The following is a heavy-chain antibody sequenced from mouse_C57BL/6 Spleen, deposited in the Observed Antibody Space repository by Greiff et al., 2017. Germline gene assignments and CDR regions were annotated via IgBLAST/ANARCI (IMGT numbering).Heavy chain of an antibody. V-gene: IGHV1-55*01. Sequence: QVQLKQPGAELVKPGASVKMSSKPSGYTFTSYWITWLKQRPGQGLEWIGDIYPGSGSPNYNEKFKSKATLTVDTSSSTAYMQLSSLTSEDSAVYYCARYDYYFDYRGQGATLTVSS. CDR3: ARYDYYFDY. CDR1: GYTFTSYW. D-gene: IGHD2-4*01. CDR2: IYPGSGSP. J-gene: IGHJ2*01.